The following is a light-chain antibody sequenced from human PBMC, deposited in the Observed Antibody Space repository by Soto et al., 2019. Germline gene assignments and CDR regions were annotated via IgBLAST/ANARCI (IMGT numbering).Light chain of an antibody. Sequence: DIQLTQSPSSLSASVGDRVTITCRASQSISNSLNWYQQKPGKAPEVLVFAASSLQSGVPSRFSGTGSGTDFTLTISSLQPEDFVTYYCQQSYSNPPLTFGGGTKVEIK. CDR1: QSISNS. V-gene: IGKV1-39*01. J-gene: IGKJ4*01. CDR2: AAS. CDR3: QQSYSNPPLT.